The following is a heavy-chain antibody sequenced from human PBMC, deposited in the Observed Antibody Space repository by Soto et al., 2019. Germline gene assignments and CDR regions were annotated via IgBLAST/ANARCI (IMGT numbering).Heavy chain of an antibody. CDR2: ISGSGGTT. V-gene: IGHV3-23*01. CDR3: AKFFVETGSNSGWPWSFHY. CDR1: GFTFSNYA. D-gene: IGHD6-25*01. J-gene: IGHJ4*02. Sequence: EVPLLESGGGLVQPGRSLRLSCAASGFTFSNYAMSWVRQAPGQGLDWVSAISGSGGTTYYADSVKGRFTISRDNSKNTLCLQMNSLRAEDAAVYYCAKFFVETGSNSGWPWSFHYWGQGTLVTVSS.